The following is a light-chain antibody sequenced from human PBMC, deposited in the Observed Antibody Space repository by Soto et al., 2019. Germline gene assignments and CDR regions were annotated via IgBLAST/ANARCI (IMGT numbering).Light chain of an antibody. CDR1: SSNIGSNT. J-gene: IGLJ2*01. V-gene: IGLV1-44*01. CDR3: AAWGDSLNGPV. CDR2: SNN. Sequence: QSVLTQPPSASGTPGQRVTISCSGSSSNIGSNTVNWYQQLPGTAPKLLIYSNNQRPSGVPDRFSGSKSGTSASLAISGLQSEDEADYYCAAWGDSLNGPVFGGETNVTVL.